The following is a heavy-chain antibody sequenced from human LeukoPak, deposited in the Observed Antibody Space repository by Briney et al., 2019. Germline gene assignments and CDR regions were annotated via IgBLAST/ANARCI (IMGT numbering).Heavy chain of an antibody. CDR3: ARADPVDY. CDR1: GYTFTGSF. V-gene: IGHV1-2*02. CDR2: INSNTGGT. Sequence: ASVKVSCKASGYTFTGSFMHWVRQAPGQGLEWMGWINSNTGGTKFAQKFRDRVTMTRDTSISTVYMELSSLRSDDTAVYYCARADPVDYWGQGTHITVSS. J-gene: IGHJ4*02.